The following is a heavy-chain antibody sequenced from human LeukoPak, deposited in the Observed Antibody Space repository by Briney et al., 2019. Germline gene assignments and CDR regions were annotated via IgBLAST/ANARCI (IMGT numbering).Heavy chain of an antibody. CDR1: GGSISSSSYY. V-gene: IGHV4-39*07. CDR3: ASLYSSSSWGYYYYYMDV. J-gene: IGHJ6*03. CDR2: IYYSGST. Sequence: SETLSLTCTVSGGSISSSSYYWGWIRQPPGKGLEWIGSIYYSGSTYYNPSLKSRVTISVDTSKNQFSLELSSVTAADTAVYYCASLYSSSSWGYYYYYMDVWGKGTTVTVSS. D-gene: IGHD6-6*01.